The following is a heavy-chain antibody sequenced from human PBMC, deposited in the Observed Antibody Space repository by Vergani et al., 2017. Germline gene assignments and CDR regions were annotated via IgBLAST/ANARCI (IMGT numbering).Heavy chain of an antibody. CDR1: GYSISSGYY. J-gene: IGHJ5*02. D-gene: IGHD1-26*01. Sequence: QVQLQESGPGLVKPSETLSLTCAVSGYSISSGYYWGWIRQPPGKGLEWIGSIYHSGSTYYNPSLKSRVTRSVDTSKNQFSLKLSSVTAADTAVYYCARDLSFKDSGSYPEYWFDPWGQGTLVTVSS. V-gene: IGHV4-38-2*02. CDR3: ARDLSFKDSGSYPEYWFDP. CDR2: IYHSGST.